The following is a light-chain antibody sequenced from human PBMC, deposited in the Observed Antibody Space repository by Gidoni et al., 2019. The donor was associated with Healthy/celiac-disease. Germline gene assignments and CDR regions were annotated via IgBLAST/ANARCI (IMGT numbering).Light chain of an antibody. V-gene: IGKV2-28*01. CDR2: LGS. J-gene: IGKJ4*01. Sequence: DIVMTQSPLSLPVTPGEPASISCRSSQSHLHSNGYNYLDWYLQKPGQSPQLLIYLGSNRASGVPDRFSGSGSGTDFTLKISRVEAEDVGVYYCMQALQTPVTFGGGTKVEIK. CDR1: QSHLHSNGYNY. CDR3: MQALQTPVT.